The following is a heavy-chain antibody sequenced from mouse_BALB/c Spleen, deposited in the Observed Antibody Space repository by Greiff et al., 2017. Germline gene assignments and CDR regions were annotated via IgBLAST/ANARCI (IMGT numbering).Heavy chain of an antibody. Sequence: VQLQQSGPELVKPGASVKIPCKASGYTFTDYNMDWVKQSHGKSLEWIGDINPNNGGTIYNQKFKGKATLTVDKSSSTAYMELRSLTSEDTAVYYCARSSSFYYYAMDYWGQGTSVTVSS. D-gene: IGHD6-1*01. CDR2: INPNNGGT. V-gene: IGHV1-18*01. CDR3: ARSSSFYYYAMDY. J-gene: IGHJ4*01. CDR1: GYTFTDYN.